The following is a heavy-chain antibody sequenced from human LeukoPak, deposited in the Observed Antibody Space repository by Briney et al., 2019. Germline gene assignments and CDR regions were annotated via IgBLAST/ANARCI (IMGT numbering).Heavy chain of an antibody. V-gene: IGHV4-39*07. Sequence: SETLSLTCIVSDASISNKIYYWGWIRQPPGKGLEWIGSIYYTGSTYHNPSLWSRVSASVDVSKNQFSLNLRSVTAADTAVYYCARLPKDSSGFCSDGRCWVYWSQGTLVTVSS. D-gene: IGHD2-15*01. CDR3: ARLPKDSSGFCSDGRCWVY. J-gene: IGHJ4*02. CDR1: DASISNKIYY. CDR2: IYYTGST.